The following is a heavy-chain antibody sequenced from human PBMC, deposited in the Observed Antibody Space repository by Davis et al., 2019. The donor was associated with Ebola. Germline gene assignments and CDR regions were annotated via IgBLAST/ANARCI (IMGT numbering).Heavy chain of an antibody. D-gene: IGHD6-13*01. CDR1: GFTFSSYA. J-gene: IGHJ6*04. CDR3: ARDGAYSSSWYSSEGYFYGMDV. Sequence: GESLKISCAASGFTFSSYAMNWVRQAPGKGLEWVSYISSSSNTIYYADSVKGRFSVSRDNSKNTLYLQMNSLRAEDTAVYYCARDGAYSSSWYSSEGYFYGMDVWGKGTTVTVSS. CDR2: ISSSSNTI. V-gene: IGHV3-48*01.